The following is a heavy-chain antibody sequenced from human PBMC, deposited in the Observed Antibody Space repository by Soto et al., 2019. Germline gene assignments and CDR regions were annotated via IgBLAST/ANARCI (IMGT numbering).Heavy chain of an antibody. CDR3: ARDLGYGLFDY. Sequence: EVQLVESGGGLVQPGGSLRLSCAASGFTFSSYSMNWVRQAAGKGLEWVSYISSGSSIYDADSVKGRFTISRDNAKNSLYLQMNSLRDEDTAVYYCARDLGYGLFDYWGQGTLVTVSS. V-gene: IGHV3-48*02. CDR2: ISSGSSI. J-gene: IGHJ4*02. CDR1: GFTFSSYS. D-gene: IGHD5-18*01.